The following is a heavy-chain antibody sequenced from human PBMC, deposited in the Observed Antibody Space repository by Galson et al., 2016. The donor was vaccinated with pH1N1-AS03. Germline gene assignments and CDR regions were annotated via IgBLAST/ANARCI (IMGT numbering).Heavy chain of an antibody. V-gene: IGHV3-66*01. CDR2: IYSGGTT. CDR1: GFTVSSSH. D-gene: IGHD4-23*01. CDR3: VRDFRWGGNSGY. Sequence: SLRLSCAASGFTVSSSHMNWARQAPGKGLEWVSIIYSGGTTYYADSVKGRFIVSRDNSKNTLYLQMNSLRAEDTAVYYCVRDFRWGGNSGYWGQGTLVTVSS. J-gene: IGHJ4*02.